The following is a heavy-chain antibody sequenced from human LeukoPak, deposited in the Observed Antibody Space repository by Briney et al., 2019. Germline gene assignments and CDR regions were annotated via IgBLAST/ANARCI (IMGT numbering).Heavy chain of an antibody. CDR3: ARSPIVVRPTYSYYYGMDV. Sequence: GGSLRLSCAVSGFTFKAFPMHWVRQAPGKGLEWVAVVSYDGVNNYYADSVKGRFTISRDSSRNTLYLQVNSLKAEDTAVYYCARSPIVVRPTYSYYYGMDVWGQGTTVTVSS. CDR2: VSYDGVNN. V-gene: IGHV3-30*04. J-gene: IGHJ6*02. D-gene: IGHD2-15*01. CDR1: GFTFKAFP.